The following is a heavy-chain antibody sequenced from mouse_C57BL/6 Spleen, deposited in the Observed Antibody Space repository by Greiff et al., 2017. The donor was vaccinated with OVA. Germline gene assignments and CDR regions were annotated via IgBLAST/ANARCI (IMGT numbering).Heavy chain of an antibody. CDR2: IDPSDSYT. CDR3: ARHEGGGYGNFYFDY. Sequence: QVQLQQPGAELVMPGASVKLSCKASGYTFTSYWMHWVKQRPGQGLEWIGEIDPSDSYTNYNQKFKGKSTLTVDKSSSTVYMELSRLTSEDSAVYFCARHEGGGYGNFYFDYWGQGTTLTVSS. CDR1: GYTFTSYW. J-gene: IGHJ2*01. V-gene: IGHV1-69*01. D-gene: IGHD2-1*01.